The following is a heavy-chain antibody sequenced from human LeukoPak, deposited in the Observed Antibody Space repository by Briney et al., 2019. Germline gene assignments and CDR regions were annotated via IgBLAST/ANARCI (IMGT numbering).Heavy chain of an antibody. V-gene: IGHV3-23*01. CDR1: GSTFSSYA. Sequence: GGSLRLPCAASGSTFSSYAMSWVRQAPGKGLEWVSAISGSGGSTYYADSVKGRFTISRDNSKNTLYLQMNSLRAEDTAVYYCARRAGAYSHPYDYWGQGTLVTVSS. D-gene: IGHD4/OR15-4a*01. J-gene: IGHJ4*02. CDR3: ARRAGAYSHPYDY. CDR2: ISGSGGST.